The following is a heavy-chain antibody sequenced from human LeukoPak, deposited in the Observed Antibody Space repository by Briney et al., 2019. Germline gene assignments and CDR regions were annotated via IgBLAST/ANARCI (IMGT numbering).Heavy chain of an antibody. J-gene: IGHJ4*02. V-gene: IGHV1-2*02. CDR1: GYTFTGYY. Sequence: GASVKVSCNASGYTFTGYYMHWVRQAPGQGLEWMGWINPNSGGTNYAQKFQGRVTMTRDTSISTAYMELSRLRSDDTAVYYCARVRGYYGSGSYSYYFDYWGQGTLVTVSS. D-gene: IGHD3-10*01. CDR2: INPNSGGT. CDR3: ARVRGYYGSGSYSYYFDY.